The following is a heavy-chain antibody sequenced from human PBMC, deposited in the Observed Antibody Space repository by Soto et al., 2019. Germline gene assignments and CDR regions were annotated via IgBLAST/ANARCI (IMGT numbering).Heavy chain of an antibody. D-gene: IGHD1-7*01. CDR2: INHSGST. J-gene: IGHJ6*02. Sequence: PSETLPLTCAVYGGSFSGYYWSWIRQPPGKGLEWIGEINHSGSTNYNPSLKSRVTISVDTSKNQFSLKLSSVTAADTAVYYCARVRYNWNYGRYYYYYGMDVWGQGTTVTVSS. V-gene: IGHV4-34*01. CDR3: ARVRYNWNYGRYYYYYGMDV. CDR1: GGSFSGYY.